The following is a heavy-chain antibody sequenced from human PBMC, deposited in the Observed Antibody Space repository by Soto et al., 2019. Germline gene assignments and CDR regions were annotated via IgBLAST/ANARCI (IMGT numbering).Heavy chain of an antibody. V-gene: IGHV4-59*08. CDR1: GGSISSYY. J-gene: IGHJ4*02. CDR2: IYYSGST. Sequence: SETLSLPCTVSGGSISSYYWSWIRQTPGKGLEGIGYIYYSGSTYNNPSLNSRVTISGDTSPNQFSLNLRSVTAADTAIYYCARGPSADKVDYWGQGTLVTVSS. D-gene: IGHD3-3*01. CDR3: ARGPSADKVDY.